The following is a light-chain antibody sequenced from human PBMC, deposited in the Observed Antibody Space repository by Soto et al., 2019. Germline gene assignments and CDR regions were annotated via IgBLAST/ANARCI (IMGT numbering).Light chain of an antibody. V-gene: IGKV3-20*01. J-gene: IGKJ1*01. CDR3: KQYGSSPPT. CDR2: GAS. Sequence: EIVLTQSPATLSLSPGERATLSCRASQSVSSYLAWYQQKPGQAPRLLIYGASSRATGIQDRFSGSGSGTDFTLTIRRLEPEDFAVYYCKQYGSSPPTFGQGTKVDIK. CDR1: QSVSSY.